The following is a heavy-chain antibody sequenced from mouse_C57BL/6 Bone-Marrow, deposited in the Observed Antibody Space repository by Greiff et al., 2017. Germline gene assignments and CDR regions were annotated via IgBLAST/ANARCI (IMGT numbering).Heavy chain of an antibody. D-gene: IGHD1-1*01. J-gene: IGHJ2*01. CDR3: TFITTVVPHYFDY. Sequence: VQLKESGAELVRPGASVKLSCTASGFNIKDYYMHWVKQRPEQGLEWIGRIDPEDGDTEYAPKFQGKATMTADTSSNTAYLQLSSLTSEDTAVYYCTFITTVVPHYFDYWGQGTTLTVSS. V-gene: IGHV14-1*01. CDR1: GFNIKDYY. CDR2: IDPEDGDT.